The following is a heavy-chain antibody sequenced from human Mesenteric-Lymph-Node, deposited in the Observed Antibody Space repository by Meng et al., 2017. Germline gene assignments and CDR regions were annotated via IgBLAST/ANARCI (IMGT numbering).Heavy chain of an antibody. CDR1: GFIFSNYG. CDR3: ASREGTMVRGVISS. Sequence: GGSLRLSCAASGFIFSNYGMHWVRQAPGKGLEWVAVISYDGSNKYYADSVKGRFTISRDNSKNTLYLQMNSLRAEDTAVYYCASREGTMVRGVISSWGQGTLVTVSS. V-gene: IGHV3-30*19. CDR2: ISYDGSNK. D-gene: IGHD3-10*01. J-gene: IGHJ5*02.